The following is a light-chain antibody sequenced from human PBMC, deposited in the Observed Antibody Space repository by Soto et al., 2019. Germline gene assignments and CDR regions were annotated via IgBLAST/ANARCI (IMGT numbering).Light chain of an antibody. Sequence: EIVLTQSPGTLYLSPGERATLSCRASQSINNRYLAWYQQKPGQAPRLLIYAASSRATGIPDRFSGSGSGTDLTLTISRLEPEDFAVYYCQQFGSSPGFTFGPGTKVDIK. J-gene: IGKJ3*01. CDR1: QSINNRY. CDR2: AAS. V-gene: IGKV3-20*01. CDR3: QQFGSSPGFT.